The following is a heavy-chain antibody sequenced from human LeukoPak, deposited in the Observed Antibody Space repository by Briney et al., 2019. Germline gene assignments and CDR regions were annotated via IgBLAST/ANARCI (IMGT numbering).Heavy chain of an antibody. D-gene: IGHD6-13*01. CDR3: ARHYIASGGGDAFDI. J-gene: IGHJ3*02. CDR1: GVSISGYY. Sequence: SETLSLTCTVSGVSISGYYWTWIRQSPGKGLEWLWYIYYSGSTNYNPSLKRRVTMSVDTSKNQFSLKLIYVTAADTAVYYCARHYIASGGGDAFDIWGQGTMVTVSS. CDR2: IYYSGST. V-gene: IGHV4-59*08.